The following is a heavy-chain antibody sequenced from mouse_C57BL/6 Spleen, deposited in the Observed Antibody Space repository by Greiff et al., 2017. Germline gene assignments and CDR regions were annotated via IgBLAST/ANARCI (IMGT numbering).Heavy chain of an antibody. V-gene: IGHV2-9-1*01. J-gene: IGHJ4*01. CDR2: IWTGGGT. Sequence: VKLMESGPGLVAPSQSLSITCTVSGFSLTSYAISWVRQPPGKGLEWLGVIWTGGGTNYNSALKSRLSISKDNSKSQVFLKMNSLQTDDTARYYCARSDGYYYGSSYYYAMDYWGQGTSVTVSS. CDR1: GFSLTSYA. D-gene: IGHD1-1*01. CDR3: ARSDGYYYGSSYYYAMDY.